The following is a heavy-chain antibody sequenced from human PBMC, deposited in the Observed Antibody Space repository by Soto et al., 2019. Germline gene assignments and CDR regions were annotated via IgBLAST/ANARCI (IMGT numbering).Heavy chain of an antibody. CDR3: ARRKQDIVALEEGFDI. D-gene: IGHD5-12*01. CDR1: GGSISSYY. V-gene: IGHV4-59*08. CDR2: IYYSGST. Sequence: SETLSLTCTVSGGSISSYYWNWIRQPPGKGLEWIGYIYYSGSTNYNPSLKSRVTISVDTSKNQFSLKLSSVTAADTAVYYCARRKQDIVALEEGFDIWGQGTMVTVSS. J-gene: IGHJ3*02.